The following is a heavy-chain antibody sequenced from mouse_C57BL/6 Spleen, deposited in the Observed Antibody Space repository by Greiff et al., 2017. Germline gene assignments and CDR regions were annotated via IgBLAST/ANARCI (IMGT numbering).Heavy chain of an antibody. D-gene: IGHD1-1*01. V-gene: IGHV1-72*01. CDR2: IDPNSGGT. Sequence: QVQLKQPGAELVKPGASVKLSCKASGYTFTSYWMHWVKQRPGRGLEWIGRIDPNSGGTKYNEKFKSKATLTVDKPASTAYMQLSSLTSEDSAVYYCALLLRFHFDYWGQGTTLTVSA. J-gene: IGHJ2*01. CDR1: GYTFTSYW. CDR3: ALLLRFHFDY.